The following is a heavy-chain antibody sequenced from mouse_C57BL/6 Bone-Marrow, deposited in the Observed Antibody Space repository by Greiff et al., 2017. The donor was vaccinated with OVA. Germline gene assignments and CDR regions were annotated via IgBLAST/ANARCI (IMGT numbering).Heavy chain of an antibody. CDR1: GYTFTSYW. CDR2: IDPSDSYT. Sequence: VQLQQPGAELVMPGASVKLSCKASGYTFTSYWMHWVKQRPGQGLEWIGEIDPSDSYTNYNQKFKGKSTLTVDKSSSTAYMQLSSLTSEDSAVYYCAREGIYYYGSSRFDYWGQDTTLTVSS. CDR3: AREGIYYYGSSRFDY. V-gene: IGHV1-69*01. D-gene: IGHD1-1*01. J-gene: IGHJ2*01.